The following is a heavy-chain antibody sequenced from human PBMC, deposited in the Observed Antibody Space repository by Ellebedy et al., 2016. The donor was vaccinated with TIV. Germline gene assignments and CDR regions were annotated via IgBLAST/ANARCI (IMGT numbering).Heavy chain of an antibody. CDR3: ARDYAYG. J-gene: IGHJ4*01. CDR1: GFTVRSNS. V-gene: IGHV3-53*01. Sequence: PGGSLRLSCAASGFTVRSNSMSWVRQAPGKGLEWVSVIETGGNTYYADSVKGRFTISRDNSKDTLYLQMNSRRAEDTAVYYCARDYAYGWGHGTLVTVSS. CDR2: IETGGNT. D-gene: IGHD3-16*01.